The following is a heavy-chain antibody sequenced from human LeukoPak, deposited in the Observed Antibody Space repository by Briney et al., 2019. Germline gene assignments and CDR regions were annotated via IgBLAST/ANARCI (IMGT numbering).Heavy chain of an antibody. CDR2: INTDSGNP. Sequence: ASVKVSCKASGYSFNSQGMNWVRQAPGQGLEWMGWINTDSGNPTYAQGFTGRFVFSLDSSVSTAYVQISNLMPEDTAKYYCAREILRFDIWGQGTMVTVSS. CDR1: GYSFNSQG. CDR3: AREILRFDI. J-gene: IGHJ3*02. V-gene: IGHV7-4-1*02.